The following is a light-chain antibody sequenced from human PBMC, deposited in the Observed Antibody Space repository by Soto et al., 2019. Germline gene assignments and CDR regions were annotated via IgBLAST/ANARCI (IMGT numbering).Light chain of an antibody. V-gene: IGKV3-20*01. Sequence: EIVLTQSPVTLSLSPGERATLSCRASQSVRTYLAWYQVKPGQAPRLLMSGTSNRATGTPDRFSGSGSGTDFTLTISRLESEDFAVYYCQQYGSSLSITFGQGTRLEIK. J-gene: IGKJ5*01. CDR3: QQYGSSLSIT. CDR2: GTS. CDR1: QSVRTY.